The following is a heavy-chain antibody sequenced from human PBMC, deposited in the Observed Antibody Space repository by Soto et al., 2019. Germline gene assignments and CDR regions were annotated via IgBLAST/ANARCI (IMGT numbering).Heavy chain of an antibody. J-gene: IGHJ6*03. Sequence: PSETLSLTCTVSGGSISSSSYYWGWIRQPPGKGLEWIGSIYYSGSTYYNPSLKSRVTISVDTSKNQFSLKLSSVTAADTAVYYCARPVTTSPYYYYYMDVWGKGTTVTVSS. CDR1: GGSISSSSYY. CDR2: IYYSGST. V-gene: IGHV4-39*01. D-gene: IGHD4-17*01. CDR3: ARPVTTSPYYYYYMDV.